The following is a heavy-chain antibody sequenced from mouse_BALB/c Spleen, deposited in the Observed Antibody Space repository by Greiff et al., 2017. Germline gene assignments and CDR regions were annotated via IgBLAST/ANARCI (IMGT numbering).Heavy chain of an antibody. CDR2: INPNNGGT. CDR3: ARGDYDPVFGY. V-gene: IGHV1-18*01. J-gene: IGHJ3*01. Sequence: EVKLVESGPELVKPGASVKIPCKASGYTFTDYNMDWVKQSHGKSLEWIGDINPNNGGTIYNQKFKGKATLTVDKSSSTAYMELRSLTSEDTAVYYCARGDYDPVFGYWGQGTLVTVSA. D-gene: IGHD2-4*01. CDR1: GYTFTDYN.